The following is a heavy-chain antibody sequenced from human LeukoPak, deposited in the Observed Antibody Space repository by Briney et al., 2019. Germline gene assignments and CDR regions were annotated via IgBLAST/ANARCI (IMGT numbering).Heavy chain of an antibody. V-gene: IGHV4-59*12. CDR1: GGSITSYY. CDR2: IYYTGST. CDR3: ARDRLHGMDV. J-gene: IGHJ6*02. D-gene: IGHD4-11*01. Sequence: KPSETLSLTCTVSGGSITSYYWSWIRQPPGKGLEWIGYIYYTGSTNFNPSLNSRVTISVDRSKNQFSLKLTSVTAADTAVYYCARDRLHGMDVWGQGTTVTVSS.